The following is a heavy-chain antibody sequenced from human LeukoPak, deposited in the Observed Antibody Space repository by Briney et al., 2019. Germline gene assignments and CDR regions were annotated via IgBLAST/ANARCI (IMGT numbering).Heavy chain of an antibody. CDR3: ARQYASLFDP. CDR2: IYPGDSDT. V-gene: IGHV5-51*01. D-gene: IGHD2-15*01. J-gene: IGHJ5*02. Sequence: PGESLKISRKGSGYSFTSYWIGWMRQMPGKGLEWMGIIYPGDSDTKYNPSFQGQVTISADKSISTAYLQWSSLKASDTAMYYCARQYASLFDPWGQGTLVTVSS. CDR1: GYSFTSYW.